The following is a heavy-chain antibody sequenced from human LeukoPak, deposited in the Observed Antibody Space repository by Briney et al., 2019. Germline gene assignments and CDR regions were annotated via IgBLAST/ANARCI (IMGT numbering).Heavy chain of an antibody. Sequence: SETLSLTCTVSGGSISSSSYYWGWIRQPPGKGLEWIGSIYYSGSTYYNPSLKSRVTISVVTSKNQFSLKLSSVTAADTAVYYCARDAGHQLSRRNYYAMDVWGQGTTVTVSS. J-gene: IGHJ6*02. CDR2: IYYSGST. V-gene: IGHV4-39*07. CDR3: ARDAGHQLSRRNYYAMDV. CDR1: GGSISSSSYY. D-gene: IGHD1-1*01.